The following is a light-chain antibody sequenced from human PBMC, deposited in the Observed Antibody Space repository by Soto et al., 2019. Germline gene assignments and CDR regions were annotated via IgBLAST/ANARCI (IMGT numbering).Light chain of an antibody. V-gene: IGLV1-40*01. CDR3: QSYDKSLSGSYV. CDR1: SSNIGAGYD. CDR2: GNS. Sequence: SVLTQPPSVSGAPGQRVTFSCTGSSSNIGAGYDVHWYQQLPGTAPKLLIYGNSNRPSGVPDRFSGSKSGTSASLAITGLQAEDEADYYCQSYDKSLSGSYVFGTGTKVTVL. J-gene: IGLJ1*01.